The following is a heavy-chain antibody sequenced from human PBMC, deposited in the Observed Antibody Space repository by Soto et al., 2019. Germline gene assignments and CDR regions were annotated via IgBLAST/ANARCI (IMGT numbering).Heavy chain of an antibody. V-gene: IGHV3-30*04. J-gene: IGHJ6*02. CDR3: AREGPWAYYYDSSGYGDV. CDR2: MSYDGSNK. D-gene: IGHD3-22*01. Sequence: PGGSLRLSCAASGFTFSSYAMHWVRQAPGKGLEWVAVMSYDGSNKYYADSVKGRFTISRDNSKNTLYLQMNSLRAEDTAVYYCAREGPWAYYYDSSGYGDVWGQGTTVTV. CDR1: GFTFSSYA.